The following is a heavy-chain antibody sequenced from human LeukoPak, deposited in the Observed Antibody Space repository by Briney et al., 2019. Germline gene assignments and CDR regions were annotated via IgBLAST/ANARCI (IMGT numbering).Heavy chain of an antibody. CDR2: IYTSGST. D-gene: IGHD2-8*01. Sequence: PSETLSLTCTVSSGSSSSYYWSWIRQPAGKGLEWIGRIYTSGSTNYNPSLKSRTTMSVDTSKNQFSLKLSSVTAADTAMYYCAREVVLMVYAPRYNWFDPWGQGTLVTFSS. CDR1: SGSSSSYY. CDR3: AREVVLMVYAPRYNWFDP. V-gene: IGHV4-4*07. J-gene: IGHJ5*02.